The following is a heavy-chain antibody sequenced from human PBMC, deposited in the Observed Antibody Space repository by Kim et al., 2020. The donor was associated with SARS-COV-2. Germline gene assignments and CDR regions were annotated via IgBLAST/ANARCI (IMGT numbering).Heavy chain of an antibody. J-gene: IGHJ3*02. V-gene: IGHV1-69*06. D-gene: IGHD2-15*01. Sequence: SVKVSCKASGGTFSSYAISWVRQAPGQGLEWMGGIIPIFGTANYAQKFQGIVTITADKSTSTAYMELSSLRPEDTAVYYLARERVYCSGGSCYYDAFDI. CDR1: GGTFSSYA. CDR3: ARERVYCSGGSCYYDAFDI. CDR2: IIPIFGTA.